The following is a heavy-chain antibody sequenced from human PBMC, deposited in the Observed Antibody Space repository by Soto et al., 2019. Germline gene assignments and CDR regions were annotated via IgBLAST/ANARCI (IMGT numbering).Heavy chain of an antibody. CDR3: ARGPSSGQWLVGYYFDY. D-gene: IGHD6-19*01. J-gene: IGHJ4*02. CDR1: GGSFSGYY. V-gene: IGHV4-34*01. CDR2: INHSGST. Sequence: QVQLQQWGAGLLKPSETLSLTCAVYGGSFSGYYWSWIRQPQGKGLEWIGEINHSGSTNYNPSLKSRVPISVDTSKNQFSLKLSSVTDAETAVYYCARGPSSGQWLVGYYFDYWGQGTLVTVSS.